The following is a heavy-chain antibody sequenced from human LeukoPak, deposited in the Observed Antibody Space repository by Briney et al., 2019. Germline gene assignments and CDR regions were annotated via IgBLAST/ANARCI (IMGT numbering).Heavy chain of an antibody. CDR2: ISGSGGST. V-gene: IGHV3-23*01. Sequence: GGSLRLSCAASGFIFSSYAINWVRQAPGKGLEWVSAISGSGGSTYYADSVKGRFTISRDNSKNTLYLQMNSLRAEDTAVYYCARAAWPGYYYYMDVWGKGTTVTASS. CDR1: GFIFSSYA. D-gene: IGHD3-10*01. J-gene: IGHJ6*03. CDR3: ARAAWPGYYYYMDV.